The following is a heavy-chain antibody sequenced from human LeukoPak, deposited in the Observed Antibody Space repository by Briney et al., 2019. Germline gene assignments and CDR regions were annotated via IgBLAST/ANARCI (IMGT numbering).Heavy chain of an antibody. CDR3: ATALIGYCSSTSCYSRDY. V-gene: IGHV1-24*01. CDR1: GYTLTELS. J-gene: IGHJ4*02. D-gene: IGHD2-2*02. Sequence: ASVTVSCKVSGYTLTELSMHWVRQAPGKGLEWMGGFDPEDGETIYAQKFQGRVTMTKDTSTDTAYMELSSLRSEDTAVYYCATALIGYCSSTSCYSRDYWGQGTLVTVSS. CDR2: FDPEDGET.